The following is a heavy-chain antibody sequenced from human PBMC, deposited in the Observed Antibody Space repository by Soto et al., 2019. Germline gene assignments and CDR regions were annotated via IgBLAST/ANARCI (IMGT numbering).Heavy chain of an antibody. CDR1: GGSISSGGYY. Sequence: SETLSLTCTVSGGSISSGGYYWSWIRQHPGKGLEWIGYIYYSGSTNYNPSLKSRVTISVDTSKNQFSLKLSSVTAADTAVYYCARVGGVANSDYYYYYMDVWGKGTTVTVSS. CDR2: IYYSGST. CDR3: ARVGGVANSDYYYYYMDV. V-gene: IGHV4-61*08. J-gene: IGHJ6*03. D-gene: IGHD3-16*01.